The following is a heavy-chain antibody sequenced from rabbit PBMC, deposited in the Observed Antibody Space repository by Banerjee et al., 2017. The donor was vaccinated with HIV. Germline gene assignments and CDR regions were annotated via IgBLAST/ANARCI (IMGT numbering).Heavy chain of an antibody. CDR2: IYAGSSGST. J-gene: IGHJ4*01. D-gene: IGHD4-1*01. CDR3: ARDLAGVIGWNFGL. V-gene: IGHV1S40*01. Sequence: WVRQAPGKGLEWIACIYAGSSGSTYYASWAKGRFTISKTSWTTVTLQMTSLTAADTATHFCARDLAGVIGWNFGLWGPGTLVTVS.